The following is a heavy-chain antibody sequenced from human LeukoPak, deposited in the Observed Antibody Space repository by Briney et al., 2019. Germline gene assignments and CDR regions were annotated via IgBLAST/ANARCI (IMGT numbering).Heavy chain of an antibody. Sequence: ASVKVSRKSSGYTFTGYYMHWVRQPPGQGLEWVGWINSNSGGTNYAQKFAGRVTTTRDTSINTAYMELSRLRSDDTAVYYCARVVLTDDGYYMDVWGKGTTVTVSS. CDR3: ARVVLTDDGYYMDV. V-gene: IGHV1-2*02. J-gene: IGHJ6*03. CDR1: GYTFTGYY. D-gene: IGHD1-1*01. CDR2: INSNSGGT.